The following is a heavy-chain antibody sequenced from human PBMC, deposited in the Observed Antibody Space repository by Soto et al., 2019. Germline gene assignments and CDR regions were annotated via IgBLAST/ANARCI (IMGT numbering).Heavy chain of an antibody. Sequence: GGSLRLSCAASGFTFSSYWMHWVRQAPGKGLVWVSRINSDGSSTSYADSVKGRFTISRDNAKNTLYLQMNSLRAEDTAVYYCAREQRDGYNYDYFDYWGQGTLVTVPQ. V-gene: IGHV3-74*01. CDR3: AREQRDGYNYDYFDY. CDR1: GFTFSSYW. J-gene: IGHJ4*02. CDR2: INSDGSST. D-gene: IGHD5-12*01.